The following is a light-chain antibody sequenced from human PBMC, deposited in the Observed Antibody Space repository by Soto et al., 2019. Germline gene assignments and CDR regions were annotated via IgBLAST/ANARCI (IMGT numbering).Light chain of an antibody. J-gene: IGLJ2*01. CDR3: AAWDDNLSGRVV. CDR2: RNN. CDR1: SSNIGSNF. V-gene: IGLV1-47*01. Sequence: QAVVTQPPSASGTPGQRVTISCSGSSSNIGSNFVYWYQQLPGTAPKLLIYRNNQRPSGVPDRFSGSKSGTSASLAISGLRSEDEADYYCAAWDDNLSGRVVFGGGTKLTGL.